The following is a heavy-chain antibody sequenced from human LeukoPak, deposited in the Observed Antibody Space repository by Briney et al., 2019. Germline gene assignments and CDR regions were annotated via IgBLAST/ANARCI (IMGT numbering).Heavy chain of an antibody. CDR1: GFTFSSYW. CDR2: IKKDGSEK. J-gene: IGHJ4*02. CDR3: ARHLSGITGYTYGRGIDY. D-gene: IGHD5-18*01. Sequence: GGSLRLSCAASGFTFSSYWMSWVRQAPGKGLEWVANIKKDGSEKYSVDSVKGRFTISRDNAKASLYLQMNSLRAEDTAVYYCARHLSGITGYTYGRGIDYWGQGTLVTVSS. V-gene: IGHV3-7*01.